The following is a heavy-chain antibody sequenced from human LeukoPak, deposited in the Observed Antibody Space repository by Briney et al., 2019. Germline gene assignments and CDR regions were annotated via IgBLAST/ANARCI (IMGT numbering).Heavy chain of an antibody. CDR3: ARGATYYYDSSGVKDAFDI. Sequence: PGGSLRLSCAASGFTFSSYAMHWVRQAPGKGLEWVAVISYDGSNKYYADSVKGRFTISRDNSKNTLYLQMNSLRAEDTAVYYCARGATYYYDSSGVKDAFDIWGQGTMVTVSS. V-gene: IGHV3-30-3*01. J-gene: IGHJ3*02. CDR1: GFTFSSYA. CDR2: ISYDGSNK. D-gene: IGHD3-22*01.